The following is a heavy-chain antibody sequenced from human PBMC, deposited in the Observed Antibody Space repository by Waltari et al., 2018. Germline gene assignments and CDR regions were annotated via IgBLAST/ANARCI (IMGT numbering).Heavy chain of an antibody. CDR2: IFNTRNT. CDR3: ARHEVAYGNYVYFDS. J-gene: IGHJ4*01. CDR1: GASIGSTSFY. D-gene: IGHD4-17*01. Sequence: LQLKESGPGLLRPSDTLYLTCTVSGASIGSTSFYWGWVRQALGEGLEWLGMIFNTRNTYSRPSLKGRITMSVDTAKNNFSLKLTSVTAADTAVYFCARHEVAYGNYVYFDSGGHGTQVTVSS. V-gene: IGHV4-39*01.